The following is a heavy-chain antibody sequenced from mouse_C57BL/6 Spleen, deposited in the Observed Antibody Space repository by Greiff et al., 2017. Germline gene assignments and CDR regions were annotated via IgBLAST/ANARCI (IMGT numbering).Heavy chain of an antibody. V-gene: IGHV5-9*01. CDR1: GFTFSSYT. CDR3: ERLGVYYSNSAWFAY. D-gene: IGHD2-5*01. Sequence: EVKLVESGGGLVKPGGSLKLSCAASGFTFSSYTMSWVRQTPEKRLEWVATISGGGGNTYYPDSVKGRFTISRDNAKNTLYLQMSSLRSEDTALYDCERLGVYYSNSAWFAYWGQGTLVTVSA. J-gene: IGHJ3*01. CDR2: ISGGGGNT.